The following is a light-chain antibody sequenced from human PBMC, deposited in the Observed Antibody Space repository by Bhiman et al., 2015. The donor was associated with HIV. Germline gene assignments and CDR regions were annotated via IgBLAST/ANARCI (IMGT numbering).Light chain of an antibody. CDR3: QSYDSSLSGWV. CDR2: GNN. Sequence: QSVLTQPPSESGAPGQRVTIACTGNSSNIGAGYDVHWYQQLPGTAPKVLIYGNNNRPSGVPDRFSGSKSGTSSSLAITGLQAEDEADYYCQSYDSSLSGWVFGTGTKVTVL. V-gene: IGLV1-40*01. CDR1: SSNIGAGYD. J-gene: IGLJ1*01.